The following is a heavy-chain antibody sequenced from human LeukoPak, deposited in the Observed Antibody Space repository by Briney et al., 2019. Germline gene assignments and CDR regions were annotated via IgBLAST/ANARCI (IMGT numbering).Heavy chain of an antibody. CDR1: GFTLSTYT. V-gene: IGHV3-21*01. D-gene: IGHD2-8*01. CDR3: AREGYYKVDY. CDR2: LSSTGNYI. Sequence: GGSLRLSCAASGFTLSTYTMNWVRQGPGKGLEWVSSLSSTGNYIYYADSVKGRFTVSRDNAMNSLYLQMNSLRAEDTAVYYCAREGYYKVDYWGQGTLVTASS. J-gene: IGHJ4*02.